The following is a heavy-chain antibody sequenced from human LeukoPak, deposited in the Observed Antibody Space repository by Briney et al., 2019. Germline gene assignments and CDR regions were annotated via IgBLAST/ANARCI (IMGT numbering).Heavy chain of an antibody. CDR2: IKQDGSEK. Sequence: GGSPRLSCAASGFTFSSYWMSWVRQAPRKGLEWVANIKQDGSEKYYVDSVKGRFTISRDNAKNSLYLQMNSLRAEDTAVYYCARDRGQWLYHYWGQGTLVTVSS. D-gene: IGHD6-19*01. CDR3: ARDRGQWLYHY. J-gene: IGHJ4*02. V-gene: IGHV3-7*01. CDR1: GFTFSSYW.